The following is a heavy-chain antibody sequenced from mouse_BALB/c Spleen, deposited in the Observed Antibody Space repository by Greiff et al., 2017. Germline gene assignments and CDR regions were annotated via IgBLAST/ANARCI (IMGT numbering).Heavy chain of an antibody. J-gene: IGHJ4*01. CDR3: ARRTGTGSYYYAMDY. V-gene: IGHV3-8*02. Sequence: EVMLVESGPSLVKPSQTLSLTCSVTGDSITSGYWNWIRKFPGNKLEYMGYISYSGSTYYNPSLKSRISITRDTSKNQYYLQLNSVTTEDTATYYCARRTGTGSYYYAMDYWGQGTSVTVSS. D-gene: IGHD4-1*01. CDR2: ISYSGST. CDR1: GDSITSGY.